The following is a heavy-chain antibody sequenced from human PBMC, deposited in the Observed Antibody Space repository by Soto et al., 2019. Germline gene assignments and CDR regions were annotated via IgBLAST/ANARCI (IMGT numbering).Heavy chain of an antibody. V-gene: IGHV1-18*01. CDR3: ARDLVATSIEY. J-gene: IGHJ4*02. Sequence: QVPLVQSGAEVKKPGASVKVSCKASGYTFSNFGISWVRQAPGQGLEWMGWIGAYNGNTDYAQKFQGRVTMTTDTSTSTAHMELRSLRSDDTAVYYCARDLVATSIEYWGQGTLVTVSS. CDR2: IGAYNGNT. CDR1: GYTFSNFG. D-gene: IGHD5-12*01.